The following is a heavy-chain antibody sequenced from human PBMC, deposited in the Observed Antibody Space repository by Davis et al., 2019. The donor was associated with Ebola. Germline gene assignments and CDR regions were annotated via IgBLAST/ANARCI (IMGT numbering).Heavy chain of an antibody. CDR1: GGSISSYY. V-gene: IGHV4-59*12. D-gene: IGHD6-19*01. Sequence: MPSETLSLTCTVSGGSISSYYWSWIRQPPGKGLEWIGYIYYSGSTNYNPSLKSRVTISVDTSKNQFSLKLSSVIPEGTAVYYCARGGWASGMDVWGQGTTVTVSS. CDR3: ARGGWASGMDV. J-gene: IGHJ6*02. CDR2: IYYSGST.